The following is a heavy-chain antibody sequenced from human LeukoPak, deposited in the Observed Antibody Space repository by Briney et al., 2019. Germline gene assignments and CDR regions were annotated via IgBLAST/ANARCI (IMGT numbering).Heavy chain of an antibody. CDR1: GGSISSYY. V-gene: IGHV4-59*01. J-gene: IGHJ4*02. Sequence: SETLSLTCTVSGGSISSYYWSWIRQPPGKGLEWIGYIYYSGSTNYNPSLKSRVTISVGTSKNQFSLKLSSVTAADTAVYYCARDISSGYLDYWGQGTLVTVSS. CDR2: IYYSGST. CDR3: ARDISSGYLDY. D-gene: IGHD3-3*01.